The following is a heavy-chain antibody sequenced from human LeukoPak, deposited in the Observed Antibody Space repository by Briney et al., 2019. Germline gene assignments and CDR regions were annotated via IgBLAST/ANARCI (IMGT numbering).Heavy chain of an antibody. CDR2: LNSHADST. J-gene: IGHJ4*02. D-gene: IGHD6-19*01. CDR1: GFTDSMYT. V-gene: IGHV3-23*01. CDR3: AKDGLCPNVCPTQIAVAGYFDS. Sequence: GWSLRLFWASWGFTDSMYTMILVRHAGATGLESISPLNSHADSTYYADSVKGRFTISRDNSKNTLFLQMNSLRAEDTAVYYCAKDGLCPNVCPTQIAVAGYFDSWGQGILVTVSS.